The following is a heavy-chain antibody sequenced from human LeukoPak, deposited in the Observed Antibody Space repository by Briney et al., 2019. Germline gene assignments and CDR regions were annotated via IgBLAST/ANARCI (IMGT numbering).Heavy chain of an antibody. V-gene: IGHV1-2*02. CDR2: INPNSGGT. J-gene: IGHJ5*02. Sequence: ASVKVSCKASGYTFTGYYMHWVRQAPGQGLEWMGWINPNSGGTNYAQKFQGGVTMTRDTSISTAYMELSRLRSDDTAVYYCARGGGHSSGCKWSWGQGTLVTVSS. D-gene: IGHD6-19*01. CDR3: ARGGGHSSGCKWS. CDR1: GYTFTGYY.